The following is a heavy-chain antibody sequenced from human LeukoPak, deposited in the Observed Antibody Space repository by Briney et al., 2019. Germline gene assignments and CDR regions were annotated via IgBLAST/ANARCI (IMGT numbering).Heavy chain of an antibody. CDR2: IKQDGSEK. CDR1: GFTFNNYW. J-gene: IGHJ4*02. Sequence: PGGSLRLSCAASGFTFNNYWMNWVRQAPGKGLEWVANIKQDGSEKSYVDSVKGRFTISRDNAKNSLYLQMNSLRAEDTAVYYCASQGYYYDSSGLAFDYWGQGTLVTVSS. D-gene: IGHD3-22*01. CDR3: ASQGYYYDSSGLAFDY. V-gene: IGHV3-7*01.